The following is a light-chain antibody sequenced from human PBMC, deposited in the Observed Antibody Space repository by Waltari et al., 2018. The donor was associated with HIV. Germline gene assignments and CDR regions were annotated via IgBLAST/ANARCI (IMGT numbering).Light chain of an antibody. Sequence: QSVLTQPPSASGTPGQRVTISCSGPSSNIGSNTVNWDQQLPGTAPKLLIYSNNQRPSGVPDRLSGSKSGTSASLAISGLQSEDEANYYCAAWDDSLIGPVFGGGTKLTVL. V-gene: IGLV1-44*01. CDR3: AAWDDSLIGPV. J-gene: IGLJ3*02. CDR2: SNN. CDR1: SSNIGSNT.